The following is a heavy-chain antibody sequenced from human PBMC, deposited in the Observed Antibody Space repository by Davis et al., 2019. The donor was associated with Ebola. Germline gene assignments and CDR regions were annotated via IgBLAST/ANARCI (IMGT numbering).Heavy chain of an antibody. CDR2: IKQDGSEK. CDR1: GFTFNNFA. Sequence: GESLKISCAASGFTFNNFAISWVRQAPGKGLEWVANIKQDGSEKYYMDSVKGRFTVSRDNGKSTLYLQMSSLRVDDTAIYFCVRGGTHLGDMEYYVPDYWGQEALVTDSS. CDR3: VRGGTHLGDMEYYVPDY. V-gene: IGHV3-7*01. D-gene: IGHD3-10*02. J-gene: IGHJ4*02.